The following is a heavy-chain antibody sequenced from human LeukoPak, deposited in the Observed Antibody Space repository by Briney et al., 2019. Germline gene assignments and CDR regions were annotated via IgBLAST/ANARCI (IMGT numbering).Heavy chain of an antibody. CDR1: GFTFDDYA. Sequence: GGSLRLSCAASGFTFDDYAMHWVRQAPWKGLEWVSGISWNSGSIGYADSVKGRFTISRGNAKNSLYLQMNSLRAEDTAVYYCAREAKSDYYDSSGDAFDIWGQGTMVTVSS. CDR3: AREAKSDYYDSSGDAFDI. J-gene: IGHJ3*02. CDR2: ISWNSGSI. D-gene: IGHD3-22*01. V-gene: IGHV3-9*01.